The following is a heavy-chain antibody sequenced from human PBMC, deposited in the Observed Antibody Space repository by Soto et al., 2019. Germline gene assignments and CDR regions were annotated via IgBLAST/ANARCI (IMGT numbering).Heavy chain of an antibody. V-gene: IGHV3-33*01. CDR1: GFTLSSYG. D-gene: IGHD3-10*01. CDR3: ARNYGSGSYYTPVFDY. J-gene: IGHJ4*02. Sequence: GGSLRLSCAASGFTLSSYGMHWVRQAPGKGLEWVAVIWYDGSNKYYADSVKGRFTISRDNSKNTLYLQMNSLRAEDTAVYYCARNYGSGSYYTPVFDYWGQGTLVTVSS. CDR2: IWYDGSNK.